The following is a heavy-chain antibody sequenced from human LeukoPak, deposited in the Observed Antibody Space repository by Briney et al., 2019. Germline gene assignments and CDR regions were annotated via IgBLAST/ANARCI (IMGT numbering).Heavy chain of an antibody. CDR3: ARDCLGSQFWSAYYLGPDNYFDY. CDR1: GLTFNRYW. D-gene: IGHD3-3*01. J-gene: IGHJ4*02. CDR2: IKQDGTET. Sequence: GGSLRLSCVGSGLTFNRYWMSWLRQVPGKGLEWVANIKQDGTETHYVDSVKGRFTISRDNAKSSLYLQMNSLRAEDTAVYYCARDCLGSQFWSAYYLGPDNYFDYWGQGSLVTVSS. V-gene: IGHV3-7*01.